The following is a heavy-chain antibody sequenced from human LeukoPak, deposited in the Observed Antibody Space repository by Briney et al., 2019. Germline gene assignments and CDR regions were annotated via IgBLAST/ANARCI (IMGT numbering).Heavy chain of an antibody. CDR1: GFTFSNYA. CDR3: ARRGYYDSSGYDY. J-gene: IGHJ4*02. V-gene: IGHV3-21*01. D-gene: IGHD3-22*01. CDR2: ISGSSTYI. Sequence: PGGSRRLSCAASGFTFSNYAMNWVRQAPGKGLEWVSSISGSSTYIYYADSVKGRFTISRDNAKNSLYLQINSLRAEDTAIYYCARRGYYDSSGYDYWGQGTLVTVSS.